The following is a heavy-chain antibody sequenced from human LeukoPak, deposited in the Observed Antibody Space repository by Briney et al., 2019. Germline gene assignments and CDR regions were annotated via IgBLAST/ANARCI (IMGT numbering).Heavy chain of an antibody. CDR2: INPSAGST. Sequence: ASVKVSCKASGYTFTNYYIHWVRQAPGQGLEWMGLINPSAGSTSYAQNFQGRVTKTRDTSTSTVYMELSSLRSEDTAVYYCATIAAGGSYDMDVWGQGTTVTVSS. D-gene: IGHD6-13*01. J-gene: IGHJ6*02. CDR3: ATIAAGGSYDMDV. CDR1: GYTFTNYY. V-gene: IGHV1-46*01.